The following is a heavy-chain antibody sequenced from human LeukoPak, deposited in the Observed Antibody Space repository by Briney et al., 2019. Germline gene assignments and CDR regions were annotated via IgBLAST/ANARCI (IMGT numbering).Heavy chain of an antibody. CDR3: ARVGYYDFWSGASWFDP. V-gene: IGHV4-39*07. D-gene: IGHD3-3*01. Sequence: SETLSLTCTVSGGSISSSTYYWGWVRQPPGKGLEWIGSIFYSGSTYCNPSLKSRVTISVDTSKNQFSLKLSSVTAADTAVYYCARVGYYDFWSGASWFDPWGQGTLVTVSS. J-gene: IGHJ5*02. CDR1: GGSISSSTYY. CDR2: IFYSGST.